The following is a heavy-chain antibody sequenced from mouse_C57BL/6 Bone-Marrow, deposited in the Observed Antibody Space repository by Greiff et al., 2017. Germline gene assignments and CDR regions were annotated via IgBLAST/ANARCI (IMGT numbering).Heavy chain of an antibody. CDR1: GYTFTSYW. CDR3: ARWVGFRGYVDV. V-gene: IGHV1-50*01. D-gene: IGHD1-1*02. Sequence: QVQLQQPGAELVKPGASVKLSCKASGYTFTSYWMQWVKQRPGQGLEWIGEIDPSDSYTNYNQKFKGKATLTVDTSSSTAYMQLSSLTSEDSAVYYCARWVGFRGYVDVWGTGTTVTVSS. CDR2: IDPSDSYT. J-gene: IGHJ1*03.